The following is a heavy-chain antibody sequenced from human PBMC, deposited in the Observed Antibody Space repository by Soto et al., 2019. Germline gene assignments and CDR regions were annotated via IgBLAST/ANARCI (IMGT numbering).Heavy chain of an antibody. CDR3: ATLAGHNMEDY. CDR2: ISNSGST. CDR1: GGSISSYY. J-gene: IGHJ4*02. V-gene: IGHV4-59*01. Sequence: SETLSLTCTVSGGSISSYYWSWIRQPPGKGLEWIGYISNSGSTNYSPSLKSRVTISVDTSKNQFSLKLSSVTAADTAVYYCATLAGHNMEDYWGQGTLVTVSS. D-gene: IGHD3-10*01.